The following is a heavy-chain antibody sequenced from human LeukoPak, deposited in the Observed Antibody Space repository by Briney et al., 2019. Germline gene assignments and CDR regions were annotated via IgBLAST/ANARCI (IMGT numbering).Heavy chain of an antibody. Sequence: SETLSLTCAVYGGSFSGYYWSWIRQPPGKGLEWIGEINRSGSINYNPSLKSRVTISVDTSKNQFSLKLSSVTAADTAVYYCASPCIAARRNGMDVWGQGTTVTVSS. CDR3: ASPCIAARRNGMDV. CDR2: INRSGSI. V-gene: IGHV4-34*01. D-gene: IGHD6-6*01. J-gene: IGHJ6*02. CDR1: GGSFSGYY.